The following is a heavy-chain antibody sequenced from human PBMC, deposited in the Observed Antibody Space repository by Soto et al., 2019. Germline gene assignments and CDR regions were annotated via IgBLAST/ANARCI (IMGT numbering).Heavy chain of an antibody. V-gene: IGHV5-51*01. CDR3: ARARVSTPRLEDPFDI. CDR2: IYPGDSDA. Sequence: GESLKISCKGSGYSFTTYWLAWVRQMPGKGLEYMGIIYPGDSDARYSPSFQGQVTLSADKSISTDYLQWTSLKASDTAIYYCARARVSTPRLEDPFDIWGQGTMVTVSS. D-gene: IGHD5-12*01. J-gene: IGHJ3*02. CDR1: GYSFTTYW.